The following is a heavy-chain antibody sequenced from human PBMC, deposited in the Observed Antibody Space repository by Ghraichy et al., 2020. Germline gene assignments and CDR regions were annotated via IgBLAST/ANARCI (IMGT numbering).Heavy chain of an antibody. D-gene: IGHD5-18*01. J-gene: IGHJ6*02. CDR2: INPNSGGT. CDR3: ARTLILYSYGCMDV. CDR1: GYTFTGYY. V-gene: IGHV1-2*02. Sequence: ASVKVSCKASGYTFTGYYMHWVRQAPGQGLEWMGWINPNSGGTNYAQKFQGRVTMTRDTSISTAYMELSRLRSDDTAVYYCARTLILYSYGCMDVWGQGTTVTVSS.